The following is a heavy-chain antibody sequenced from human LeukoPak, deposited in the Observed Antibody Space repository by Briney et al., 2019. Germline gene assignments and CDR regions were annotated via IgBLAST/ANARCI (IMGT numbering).Heavy chain of an antibody. V-gene: IGHV3-30-3*01. CDR1: GFTFSSYA. CDR3: ARWGYDFWSGLDY. D-gene: IGHD3-3*01. CDR2: ISYDGSNK. Sequence: PGRSLRLSCAASGFTFSSYAMHWVRQAPGKGLEWVAVISYDGSNKYYADSVKGRFTISRDNSKNTLYLQMNSLRAEDTAVYYCARWGYDFWSGLDYWGQGTLVTVSS. J-gene: IGHJ4*02.